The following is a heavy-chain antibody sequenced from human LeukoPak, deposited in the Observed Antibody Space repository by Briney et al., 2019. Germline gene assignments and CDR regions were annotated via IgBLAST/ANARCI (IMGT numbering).Heavy chain of an antibody. CDR2: ISYDGSNK. D-gene: IGHD3-10*01. J-gene: IGHJ4*02. CDR1: GFTFSSYA. CDR3: AGDTNYYGSGSPDY. Sequence: GGSLRLSCAASGFTFSSYAMHWVRQAPGKGLEWVAVISYDGSNKYYADSVKGRFTISRDNSKNTLYLQMNSLRAEDTAVYYCAGDTNYYGSGSPDYWDQGTLVTVSS. V-gene: IGHV3-30*04.